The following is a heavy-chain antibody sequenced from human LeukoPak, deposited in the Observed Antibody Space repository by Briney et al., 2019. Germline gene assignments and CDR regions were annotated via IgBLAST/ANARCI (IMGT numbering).Heavy chain of an antibody. V-gene: IGHV4-34*01. CDR3: ATEGVGYGSGSYYNVEY. CDR2: INHSGST. CDR1: GGSFSGYY. D-gene: IGHD3-10*01. J-gene: IGHJ4*02. Sequence: SETLSLTCAVYGGSFSGYYWSWLRQPPGKGLEGIGEINHSGSTNYNPSLKSRVSISVDTSKNQFSLKLSSVTAADTAVYYCATEGVGYGSGSYYNVEYWGQGTLVTVSS.